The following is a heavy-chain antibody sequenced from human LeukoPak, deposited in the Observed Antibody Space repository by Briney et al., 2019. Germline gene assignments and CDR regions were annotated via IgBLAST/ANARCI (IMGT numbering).Heavy chain of an antibody. CDR2: ISYDGSNK. J-gene: IGHJ4*02. Sequence: QAGGSLRLSCAASGFTFSSYGMHWVRQAPGKGLEWVAVISYDGSNKYYADSVKGRFTISRDNSKNTLYLQMNSLRAEDTAVYYCAKDFPLNCSGGSCYSGGFDYWGQGTLVTVSS. V-gene: IGHV3-30*18. CDR1: GFTFSSYG. CDR3: AKDFPLNCSGGSCYSGGFDY. D-gene: IGHD2-15*01.